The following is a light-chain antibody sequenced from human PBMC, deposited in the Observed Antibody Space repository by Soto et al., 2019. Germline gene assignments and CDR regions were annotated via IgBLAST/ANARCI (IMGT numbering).Light chain of an antibody. J-gene: IGLJ2*01. V-gene: IGLV4-69*01. CDR1: SAHSNYA. CDR2: VNNDGSH. CDR3: QTWGTGIRV. Sequence: QLVLTQSPSASASLGASVKLTCTLSSAHSNYAIAWHQQQPEKGPRYLMKVNNDGSHSKGDGIPDRFSGSSSGAERYLIISSLQSEDEADYYCQTWGTGIRVFGGGTKLTVL.